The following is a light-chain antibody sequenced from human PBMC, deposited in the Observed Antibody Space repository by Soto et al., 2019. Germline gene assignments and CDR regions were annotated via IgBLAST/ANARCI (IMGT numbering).Light chain of an antibody. CDR1: QSVTNSY. CDR3: QQYGSSPRT. CDR2: GAS. Sequence: EIVLTQSPGTLSLSPGERATLSCRASQSVTNSYLAWYQQKPGQAPRLLIYGASSRATGIPDRFGGSGSGTDFTLTISRLEPEDFAAYYCQQYGSSPRTFGQGTTVEIK. J-gene: IGKJ1*01. V-gene: IGKV3-20*01.